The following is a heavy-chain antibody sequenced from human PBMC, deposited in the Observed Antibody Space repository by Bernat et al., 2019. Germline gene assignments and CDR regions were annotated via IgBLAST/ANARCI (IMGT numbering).Heavy chain of an antibody. Sequence: QVQLVQSGAEVKKPGASVKVSCKASGYTFTGYCMHWVRQAPGQGLEWMGRINPNSGGTNYAQKFQGRVTMTRDTSISTAYMELSRLRSDDTAVYYCARGGRIAARPGYGNWFDPWGQGTLVTVSS. D-gene: IGHD6-6*01. CDR2: INPNSGGT. V-gene: IGHV1-2*06. CDR3: ARGGRIAARPGYGNWFDP. J-gene: IGHJ5*02. CDR1: GYTFTGYC.